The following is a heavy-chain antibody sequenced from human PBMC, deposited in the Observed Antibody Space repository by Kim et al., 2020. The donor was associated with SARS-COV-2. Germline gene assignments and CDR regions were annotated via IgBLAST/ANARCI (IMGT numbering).Heavy chain of an antibody. D-gene: IGHD1-7*01. J-gene: IGHJ4*02. V-gene: IGHV3-23*01. CDR1: GFTFSSYA. CDR3: ASPRDNWNLGWDFYFDY. CDR2: ISGSGGST. Sequence: GGSLRLSCAASGFTFSSYAMSWVRQAPGKGLEWVSAISGSGGSTYYADSVKGRFTISRDNSKNTLYLQMNSLRAEDTAVYYCASPRDNWNLGWDFYFDYWGQGTLVTVSS.